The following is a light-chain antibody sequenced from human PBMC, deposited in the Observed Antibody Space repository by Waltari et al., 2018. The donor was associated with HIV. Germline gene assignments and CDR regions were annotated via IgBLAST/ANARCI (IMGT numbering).Light chain of an antibody. CDR1: QSVDSNY. CDR2: GAS. V-gene: IGKV3-20*01. Sequence: EIVLTQSPRTLSLSPGDRATLFCRASQSVDSNYIAWYQHKSGQPPRLLIYGASNRATGIPDKFGGSGSGTHFSLSINKLAPEDFAMYYCQQYGASPTFGQGTKVEI. CDR3: QQYGASPT. J-gene: IGKJ1*01.